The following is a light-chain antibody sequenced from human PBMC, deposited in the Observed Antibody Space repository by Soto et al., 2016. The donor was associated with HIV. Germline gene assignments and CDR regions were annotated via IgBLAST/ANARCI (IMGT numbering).Light chain of an antibody. CDR2: DAS. V-gene: IGKV1-8*01. CDR1: QGISTY. CDR3: QQFYSYPVT. Sequence: AIRMTQSPSSLSASTGDRVTITCRASQGISTYLAWYQQKLGKAPKLLIYDASTLQSGVPSRFSGSGSGTDFTLTISCLQSEDFATYYCQQFYSYPVTFGQGTKGGNQ. J-gene: IGKJ1*01.